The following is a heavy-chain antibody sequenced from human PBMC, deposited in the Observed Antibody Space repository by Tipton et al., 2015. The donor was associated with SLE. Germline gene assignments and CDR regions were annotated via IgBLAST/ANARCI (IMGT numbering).Heavy chain of an antibody. V-gene: IGHV4-59*01. CDR2: IYSSGSV. CDR3: ARHAGDYAYFDS. Sequence: TLSLTCTVSGGSMDGDYWNWVRQPPGKGLEWIGYIYSSGSVNYTPSLKSRVTISLDASKNQFSLKLTSVTAADTAIYYCARHAGDYAYFDSWGQGILVTVSS. D-gene: IGHD4-17*01. CDR1: GGSMDGDY. J-gene: IGHJ4*02.